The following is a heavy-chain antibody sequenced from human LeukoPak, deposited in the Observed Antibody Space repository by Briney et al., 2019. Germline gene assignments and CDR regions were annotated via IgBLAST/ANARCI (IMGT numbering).Heavy chain of an antibody. CDR3: ARGVGCSSTSCSQWSYYYYMDV. CDR1: GYTFTSYG. V-gene: IGHV1-8*02. Sequence: GASVKVSCKASGYTFTSYGINWVRQATGQGLEWMGWMNPNSGNTGYAQKFQGRVTMTRNTSISTAYMELSSLRSEDTAVYYCARGVGCSSTSCSQWSYYYYMDVWGKGTTVTISS. D-gene: IGHD2-2*01. CDR2: MNPNSGNT. J-gene: IGHJ6*03.